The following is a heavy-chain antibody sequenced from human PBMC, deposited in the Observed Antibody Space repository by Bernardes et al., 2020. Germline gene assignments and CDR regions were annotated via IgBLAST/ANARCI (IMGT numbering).Heavy chain of an antibody. CDR3: ARGGGIAAAGNYFDY. CDR2: ISAYNGNT. V-gene: IGHV1-18*01. Sequence: ASLKVFCKASGYTFTSYGISWVRQAPGQGLEWMGWISAYNGNTNYAQKLQGRVTMTTDTSTSTAYMELRSLRSDDTAVYYCARGGGIAAAGNYFDYWGQGTLVTVSS. J-gene: IGHJ4*02. D-gene: IGHD6-13*01. CDR1: GYTFTSYG.